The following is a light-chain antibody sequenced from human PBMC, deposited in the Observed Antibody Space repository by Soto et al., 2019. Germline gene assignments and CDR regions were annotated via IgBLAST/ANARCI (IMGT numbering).Light chain of an antibody. V-gene: IGKV3-11*01. CDR2: GAS. Sequence: EIVLTQSPATLCLSPGERATLSCRASQSVSSYLAWYQQKPGQAPRLLIHGASIRATGIPARFSGSGSGTDFTLTISSLEPEDFAVYYCQQRSNWPRTFGQGTKLEIK. CDR3: QQRSNWPRT. J-gene: IGKJ2*01. CDR1: QSVSSY.